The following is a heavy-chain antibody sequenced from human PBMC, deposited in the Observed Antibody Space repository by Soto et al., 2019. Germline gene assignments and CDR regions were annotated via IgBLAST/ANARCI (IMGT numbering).Heavy chain of an antibody. CDR1: GYTFTGNY. D-gene: IGHD6-19*01. CDR3: AKGGDSSGWEFDY. CDR2: INPNTGGT. J-gene: IGHJ4*02. V-gene: IGHV1-2*04. Sequence: GASVKVSCKASGYTFTGNYMHWVRQAPGQGLEWMGWINPNTGGTNFAQKFQGWITMTRDTSLSTAYMELSRLTSGDTAVYYCAKGGDSSGWEFDYWGREPWSP.